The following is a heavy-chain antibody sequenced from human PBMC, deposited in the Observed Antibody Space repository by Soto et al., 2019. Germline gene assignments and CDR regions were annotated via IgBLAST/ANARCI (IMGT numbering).Heavy chain of an antibody. Sequence: TVGSLRLSCAASGFTFSSYAMSWVRQAPGKGLEWVSAISGSGGSTYYADSVKGRFTISRDNSKNTLYLQMNSLRAEDTAVYYCANQHSSGQTLDYWGQGTLVTVSS. CDR3: ANQHSSGQTLDY. J-gene: IGHJ4*02. D-gene: IGHD6-19*01. CDR1: GFTFSSYA. V-gene: IGHV3-23*01. CDR2: ISGSGGST.